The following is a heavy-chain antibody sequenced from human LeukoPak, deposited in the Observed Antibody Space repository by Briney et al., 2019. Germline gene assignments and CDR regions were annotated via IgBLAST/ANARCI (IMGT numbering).Heavy chain of an antibody. D-gene: IGHD5-12*01. CDR2: IYYSGST. CDR3: ARGGGDIVATSHFDY. CDR1: GGSISSSSYY. Sequence: KPSETLSLTCTVSGGSISSSSYYWGWIRQPPGKGLEWIGSIYYSGSTYYNPSLKSRVTISVDTSKNQFSLKLSSVTAADTAVYYCARGGGDIVATSHFDYWGQGTLVTVSS. J-gene: IGHJ4*02. V-gene: IGHV4-39*07.